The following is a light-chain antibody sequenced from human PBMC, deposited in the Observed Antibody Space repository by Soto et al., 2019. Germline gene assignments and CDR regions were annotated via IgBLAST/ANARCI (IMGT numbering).Light chain of an antibody. CDR1: QSIERY. Sequence: DIQMTQSPSTLSASGGDRVSITCRASQSIERYLAGHQQKPGKAPNLLIYDASSLERGVPSRFSGRGSGTEFTLTISSLQPDDFATYYCQQFKSSTWTFGQGTKVEIK. V-gene: IGKV1-5*01. J-gene: IGKJ1*01. CDR3: QQFKSSTWT. CDR2: DAS.